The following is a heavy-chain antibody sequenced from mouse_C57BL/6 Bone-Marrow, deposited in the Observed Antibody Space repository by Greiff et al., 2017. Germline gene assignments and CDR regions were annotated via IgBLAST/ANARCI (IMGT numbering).Heavy chain of an antibody. D-gene: IGHD3-3*01. V-gene: IGHV5-4*01. J-gene: IGHJ2*01. CDR2: ISDGGSYT. Sequence: EVLLVESGGGLVKPGGSLKLSCAASGFTFTSYAMSWVRQTPEKRLEWVATISDGGSYTYYPDNVKGRFTISRDNAKNNLYLQMSHLQSEDTAMYYCASEGGTDFDYWGKGTTLTVSS. CDR1: GFTFTSYA. CDR3: ASEGGTDFDY.